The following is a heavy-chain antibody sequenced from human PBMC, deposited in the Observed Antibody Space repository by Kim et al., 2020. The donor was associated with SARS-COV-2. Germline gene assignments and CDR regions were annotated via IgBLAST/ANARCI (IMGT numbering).Heavy chain of an antibody. CDR3: ARGDGYNSSFDY. Sequence: GGSLRLSCAASGFTFSSYAMHWVRQAPGKGLEWVAVISYDGSNKYYADSVKGRFTISRDNSKNTLYLQMNRLRAEDTAVYYCARGDGYNSSFDYWGQGTLVTVSS. V-gene: IGHV3-30*04. CDR1: GFTFSSYA. D-gene: IGHD5-12*01. J-gene: IGHJ4*02. CDR2: ISYDGSNK.